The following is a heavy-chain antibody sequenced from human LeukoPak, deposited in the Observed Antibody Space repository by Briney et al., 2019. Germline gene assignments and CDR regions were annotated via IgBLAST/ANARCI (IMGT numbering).Heavy chain of an antibody. CDR1: GYTFTSYG. CDR2: IIPILGIA. J-gene: IGHJ4*02. CDR3: AREGDSVVVVAAHFDY. D-gene: IGHD2-15*01. Sequence: ASVKVSCKASGYTFTSYGISWVRQAPGQGLEWMGRIIPILGIANYAQKFQGRVTITADKSTSTAYMELSSLRSEDTAVYYCAREGDSVVVVAAHFDYWGQGTLVTVSS. V-gene: IGHV1-69*04.